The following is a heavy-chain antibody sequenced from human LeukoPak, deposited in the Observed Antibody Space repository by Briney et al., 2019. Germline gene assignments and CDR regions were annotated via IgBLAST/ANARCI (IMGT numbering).Heavy chain of an antibody. J-gene: IGHJ3*02. CDR3: ARDGNSGSSLDT. CDR1: GYTFTGHY. D-gene: IGHD6-6*01. V-gene: IGHV1-2*02. Sequence: ASVKVSCKASGYTFTGHYIHWARQAPGQGLEWMGWVYPYSGDTNYAQNFQGRVTMTRDTSISTAYMELSSLKSDDTAVYYCARDGNSGSSLDTWGQGTMLTVSS. CDR2: VYPYSGDT.